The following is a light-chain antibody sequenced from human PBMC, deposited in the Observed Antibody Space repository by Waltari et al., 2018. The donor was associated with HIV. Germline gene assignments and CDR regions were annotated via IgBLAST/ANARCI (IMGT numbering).Light chain of an antibody. Sequence: SYELTQPPSVSVSPGQTARITCPGGIFPYQYPFWYPQKSGQAPVAVIYAGYKRPSGIPERFSGSRSGTMATLTISGAQVEDEGDYYCYSTDSSGKGVFGGGTKLTVL. J-gene: IGLJ3*02. CDR3: YSTDSSGKGV. CDR2: AGY. CDR1: IFPYQY. V-gene: IGLV3-10*01.